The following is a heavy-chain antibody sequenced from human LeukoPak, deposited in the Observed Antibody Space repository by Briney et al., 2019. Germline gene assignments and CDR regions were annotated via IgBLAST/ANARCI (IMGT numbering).Heavy chain of an antibody. CDR2: IIPIFGTA. D-gene: IGHD2-2*01. CDR1: GGTFSSYA. J-gene: IGHJ3*02. V-gene: IGHV1-69*05. CDR3: ARGQLPHDAFDI. Sequence: SVKVSCKASGGTFSSYAISWVRQAPGQGLEWMGGIIPIFGTANYAQKFQGRVTITTDESTSTAYMELSSLRSEDTAVYYCARGQLPHDAFDIWGQGTMVTVSS.